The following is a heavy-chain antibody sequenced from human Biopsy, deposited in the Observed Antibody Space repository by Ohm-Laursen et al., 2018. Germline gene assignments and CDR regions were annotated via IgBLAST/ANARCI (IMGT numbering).Heavy chain of an antibody. CDR2: IYYTGRT. D-gene: IGHD1-26*01. J-gene: IGHJ2*01. V-gene: IGHV4-59*08. CDR1: GGSISSYY. CDR3: ARHAPSYSGSYWRYFDL. Sequence: SDTLSLTYTVSGGSISSYYWSWIRQPPGKGLEWIGYIYYTGRTNYNPSLKSRVTISVDTSMNHLSLRLTSVTAADTAVYYCARHAPSYSGSYWRYFDLWGRGTLVTVSS.